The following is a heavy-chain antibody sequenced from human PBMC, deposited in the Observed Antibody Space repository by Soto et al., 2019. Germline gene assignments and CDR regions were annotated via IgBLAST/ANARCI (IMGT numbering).Heavy chain of an antibody. D-gene: IGHD3-9*01. J-gene: IGHJ6*02. CDR1: GFIFSSHN. Sequence: DVQLVESGGGLVKPGGSLILSCAASGFIFSSHNMNWVRQAPGKGLEWVSSITGSSSYIFYADSVKGRFTISRDNAKNTVYLQMNSLRAEDTGVYYCARLVASETGYGMDVWGQGTTVTVSS. CDR3: ARLVASETGYGMDV. V-gene: IGHV3-21*06. CDR2: ITGSSSYI.